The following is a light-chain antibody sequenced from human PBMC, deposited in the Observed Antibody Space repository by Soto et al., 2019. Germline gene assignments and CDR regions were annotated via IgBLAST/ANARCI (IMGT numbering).Light chain of an antibody. V-gene: IGLV2-23*01. J-gene: IGLJ3*02. CDR2: EDS. Sequence: QSALTQPASVSGSPGQSITISCPATSSDVGSYNLVSWYQQHPGKAPQVLIYEDSKRPSGVSNRFSGSKSGNTASLTISCLQAEDEADYSCCSYAGGGTVVFGGGTKLTGL. CDR3: CSYAGGGTVV. CDR1: SSDVGSYNL.